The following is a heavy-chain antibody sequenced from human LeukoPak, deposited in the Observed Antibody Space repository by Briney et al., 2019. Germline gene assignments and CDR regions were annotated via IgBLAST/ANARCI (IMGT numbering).Heavy chain of an antibody. J-gene: IGHJ4*02. V-gene: IGHV1-8*01. CDR2: MNPNSGDT. CDR3: ALSRGQWGDPFDY. Sequence: GASVKVSCKASGYTFTSYDINWVRQATGQGLEWMGWMNPNSGDTGYAQKFQGRVTMTRNTSISTAYMELSSLRSEDTAVYYCALSRGQWGDPFDYWGQGTLVTVSS. D-gene: IGHD1-26*01. CDR1: GYTFTSYD.